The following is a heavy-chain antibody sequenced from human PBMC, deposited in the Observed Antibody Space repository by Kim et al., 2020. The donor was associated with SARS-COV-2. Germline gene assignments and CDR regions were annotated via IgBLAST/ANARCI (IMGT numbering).Heavy chain of an antibody. Sequence: ASVKVSCKASGYTFTGYYMHWVRQAPGQGLEWMGWINPNSGGTNYAQKFQGRVTMTRDTSISTAYMELSRLRSDDTAVYYCAREAAAATTASDYWGQGTLVTVSS. CDR3: AREAAAATTASDY. CDR1: GYTFTGYY. V-gene: IGHV1-2*02. D-gene: IGHD6-13*01. J-gene: IGHJ4*02. CDR2: INPNSGGT.